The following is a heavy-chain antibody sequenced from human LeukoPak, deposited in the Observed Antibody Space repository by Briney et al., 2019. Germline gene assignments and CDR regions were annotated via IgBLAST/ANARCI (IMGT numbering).Heavy chain of an antibody. CDR3: ARVESEIDAFDI. Sequence: SETLSLTCAVSGGSISSGGYSWSWIRQPPGKGLEWIGYIYHSGSTYYNPSLKSRVTISVDRSKNQFSLKLSSVTAADTAVYYCARVESEIDAFDIWGQGTMVTVSS. V-gene: IGHV4-30-2*01. J-gene: IGHJ3*02. CDR2: IYHSGST. CDR1: GGSISSGGYS. D-gene: IGHD3-3*01.